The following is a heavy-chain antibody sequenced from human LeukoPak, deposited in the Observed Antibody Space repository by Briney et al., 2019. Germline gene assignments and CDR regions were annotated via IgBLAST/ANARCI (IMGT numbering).Heavy chain of an antibody. CDR3: ARAASYGDYLGY. CDR2: IIPIFGTA. Sequence: SVKVSCKASGGTFSSYAISWVRQAPGQGLEWMGRIIPIFGTANYAQKFQGRVTITADKSTSTAYMELSSLRSEDTAVYYCARAASYGDYLGYWGQGTLVTVSS. D-gene: IGHD4-17*01. CDR1: GGTFSSYA. V-gene: IGHV1-69*06. J-gene: IGHJ4*02.